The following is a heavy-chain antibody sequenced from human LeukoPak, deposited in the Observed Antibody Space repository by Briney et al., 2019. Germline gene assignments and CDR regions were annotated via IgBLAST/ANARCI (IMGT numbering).Heavy chain of an antibody. V-gene: IGHV3-21*01. CDR2: ISSSSSYI. D-gene: IGHD6-19*01. Sequence: GGSLRLXCAASGFTFSSYSINWGRRAPGKGLEWVSSISSSSSYIYYADSVKGRFTISRDNAKNSLYLQMNSLRAEDTAVYYCARESGSASFDYWGQGTLVTVSS. CDR3: ARESGSASFDY. CDR1: GFTFSSYS. J-gene: IGHJ4*02.